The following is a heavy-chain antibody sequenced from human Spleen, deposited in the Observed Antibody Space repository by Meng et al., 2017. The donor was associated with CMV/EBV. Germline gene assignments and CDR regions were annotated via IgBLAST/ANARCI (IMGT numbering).Heavy chain of an antibody. V-gene: IGHV4-31*03. D-gene: IGHD6-6*01. J-gene: IGHJ4*02. Sequence: CTVSGGSISSGGYYWSWIRQHPGKGLEWIGYIYYSGSTYYNPSLKSRVTISVDTSKNQFSLKLSSVTAADTAVYYCARGYSSSDLDYWGQGTLVTVSS. CDR2: IYYSGST. CDR1: GGSISSGGYY. CDR3: ARGYSSSDLDY.